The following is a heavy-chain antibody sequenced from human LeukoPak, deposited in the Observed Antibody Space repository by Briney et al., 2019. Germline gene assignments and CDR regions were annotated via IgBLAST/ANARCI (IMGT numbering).Heavy chain of an antibody. V-gene: IGHV4-39*07. CDR2: IYYSGTT. CDR3: ARGYSVVY. Sequence: SETLSLTCTVSGGSISSSSYYWGWIRQPPGKGLEWIGSIYYSGTTYYNPSLKSRVTISVDTSKNQFSLKLTSVTAADTAVYYCARGYSVVYWGQGTLVTVSS. D-gene: IGHD2-15*01. CDR1: GGSISSSSYY. J-gene: IGHJ4*02.